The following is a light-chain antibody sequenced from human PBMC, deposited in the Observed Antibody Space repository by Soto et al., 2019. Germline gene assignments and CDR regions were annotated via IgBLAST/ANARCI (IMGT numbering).Light chain of an antibody. V-gene: IGLV1-40*01. J-gene: IGLJ1*01. CDR3: QSYDSSLTSYV. Sequence: QSALTQPPSVSGAPGQRVTISCTGSSSNIGAGYDVHWYQQLPGTAPKLLIYGNSNRPSGVPDRFSGSKSGTSASLAITGLQAEHAADYYCQSYDSSLTSYVFGTGTKVTVL. CDR2: GNS. CDR1: SSNIGAGYD.